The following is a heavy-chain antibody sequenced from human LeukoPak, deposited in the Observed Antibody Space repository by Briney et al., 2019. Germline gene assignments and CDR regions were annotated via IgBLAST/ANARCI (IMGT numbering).Heavy chain of an antibody. CDR3: AKDRCSGGSCY. V-gene: IGHV3-23*01. J-gene: IGHJ4*02. CDR2: ISGSGGST. CDR1: GFTFSSYA. D-gene: IGHD2-15*01. Sequence: GGSLRLSCAASGFTFSSYAMSWVRQAPGKGLEWASAISGSGGSTYYADSVKGRFTISRDNSKNTLYLQMNSLRAEDTAVYYCAKDRCSGGSCYWGQGTLVTVSS.